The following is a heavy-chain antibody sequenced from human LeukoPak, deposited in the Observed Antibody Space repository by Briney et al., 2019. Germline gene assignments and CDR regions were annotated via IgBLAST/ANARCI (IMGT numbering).Heavy chain of an antibody. D-gene: IGHD6-6*01. CDR3: ARESFAARWD. V-gene: IGHV3-21*06. Sequence: PGGSLRLSCTGSGFTFSSYSMNWVRQAPGKGLEWVSSISSSSSYRYYEESVKGRFSISRDNAKNSLYLQMNSLRVEDTAVYYCARESFAARWDWGQGTLVTVSS. CDR2: ISSSSSYR. J-gene: IGHJ4*02. CDR1: GFTFSSYS.